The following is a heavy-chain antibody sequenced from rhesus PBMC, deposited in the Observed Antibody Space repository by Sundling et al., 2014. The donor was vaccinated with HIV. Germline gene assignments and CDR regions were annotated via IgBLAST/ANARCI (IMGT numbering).Heavy chain of an antibody. J-gene: IGHJ6*01. V-gene: IGHV4-165*01. Sequence: QVQLQESGPGLVKPSETLALTCAVSGGAITGYYWNWIRQSQGKGLEWIGFIGGSSGSTYYNPSLKSRVTISTDTSKNQFSLKLGSVTAADTAVYYCARAYCSGIYCYPAGLDSWGQGVVVTVSS. D-gene: IGHD2-27*01. CDR1: GGAITGYY. CDR3: ARAYCSGIYCYPAGLDS. CDR2: IGGSSGST.